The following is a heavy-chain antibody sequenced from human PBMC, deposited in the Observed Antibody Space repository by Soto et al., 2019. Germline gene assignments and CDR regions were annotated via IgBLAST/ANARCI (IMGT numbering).Heavy chain of an antibody. J-gene: IGHJ6*02. CDR2: IIPIFGTA. V-gene: IGHV1-69*13. Sequence: ASVKVSCKASGGTFSSYAISWVRQAPGQGLEWMGGIIPIFGTANYAQKFQGRVTITADESTSTAYMELSSLRSEDTAVYYCARFNLGYCTNGVCYDYYYGMDVWGQGTTVTVSS. D-gene: IGHD2-8*01. CDR1: GGTFSSYA. CDR3: ARFNLGYCTNGVCYDYYYGMDV.